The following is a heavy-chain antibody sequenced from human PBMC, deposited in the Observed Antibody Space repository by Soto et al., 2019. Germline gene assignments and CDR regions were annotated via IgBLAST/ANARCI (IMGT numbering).Heavy chain of an antibody. V-gene: IGHV3-48*02. CDR3: ARDKGDKYCISTSCYSTLDC. CDR1: RFTFTAHT. J-gene: IGHJ4*02. Sequence: PGRSMRLSCAASRFTFTAHTMVWDRQSPGKGLEWVSYIGIDTTTKHYTDSVKGRFTISRDNARNSLYLQMDSLRDEETAVYYCARDKGDKYCISTSCYSTLDCWGQGILVTVSS. CDR2: IGIDTTTK. D-gene: IGHD2-2*02.